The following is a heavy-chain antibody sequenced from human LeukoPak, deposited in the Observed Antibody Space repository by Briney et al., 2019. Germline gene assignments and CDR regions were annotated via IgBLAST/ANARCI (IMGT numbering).Heavy chain of an antibody. J-gene: IGHJ4*02. Sequence: GGSLRLSCAASGLIFSRDGMHWVRQAPGKGLEWVASIKHDGSEKYYVDSVRGRFTISRDNTMNSLYLQMSSLRAEDTAVYYCATDRGWRTSGYYLYYFEYWGQGTLVTYSS. D-gene: IGHD3-3*01. CDR2: IKHDGSEK. CDR3: ATDRGWRTSGYYLYYFEY. CDR1: GLIFSRDG. V-gene: IGHV3-7*01.